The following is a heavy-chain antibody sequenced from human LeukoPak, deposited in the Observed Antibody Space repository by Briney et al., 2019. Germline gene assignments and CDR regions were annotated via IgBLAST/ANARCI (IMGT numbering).Heavy chain of an antibody. CDR1: GYSFTSYW. CDR2: IYPGDSDT. J-gene: IGHJ6*02. CDR3: ARQEWLGPYYYYGMDV. D-gene: IGHD6-19*01. V-gene: IGHV5-51*01. Sequence: GESLKISCKGSGYSFTSYWIGWVRQMPGKGLEWMGIIYPGDSDTRYSPSFQGQVTISANKSISTAYLQWSSLKASDTAMYYCARQEWLGPYYYYGMDVWGQGTTVTVSS.